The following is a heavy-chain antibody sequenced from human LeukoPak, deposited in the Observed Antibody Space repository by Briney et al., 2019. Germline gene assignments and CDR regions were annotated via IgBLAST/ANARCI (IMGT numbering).Heavy chain of an antibody. D-gene: IGHD1-26*01. J-gene: IGHJ3*02. CDR1: GGTFNSYA. CDR3: AREDDTGRYMGDDAFDI. CDR2: IIPMSDTA. V-gene: IGHV1-69*06. Sequence: ASVKVSCKASGGTFNSYAISWVRQAPGQGLEWMGGIIPMSDTANYPQRFRGRLTITADIPTSTVYMELSSLRSEDTAVYYCAREDDTGRYMGDDAFDIWGQGTMVTVSS.